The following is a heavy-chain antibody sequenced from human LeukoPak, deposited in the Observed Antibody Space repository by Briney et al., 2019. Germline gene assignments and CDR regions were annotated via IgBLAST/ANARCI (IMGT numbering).Heavy chain of an antibody. CDR3: ARDLATVEYTTSYHFNY. J-gene: IGHJ4*02. V-gene: IGHV3-48*04. CDR1: GFTFSSYW. Sequence: GGSLRLSCAASGFTFSSYWMSWVRQAPGKGLEWISYISSSGSTRYYADSVKGRFTISRDNAKKSLYLQMNSLRAEDTAVYYCARDLATVEYTTSYHFNYWGQGTLVTVSS. CDR2: ISSSGSTR. D-gene: IGHD6-6*01.